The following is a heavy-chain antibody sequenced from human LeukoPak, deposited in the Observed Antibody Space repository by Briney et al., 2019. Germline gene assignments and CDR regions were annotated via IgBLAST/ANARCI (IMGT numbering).Heavy chain of an antibody. CDR1: GFTFSSYA. J-gene: IGHJ4*02. Sequence: PGGSLRLSCAASGFTFSSYAMSWVRQAPGKGLEWVSGIRGSISGTYHADSVKGRFTISRDNSKNTLYLQMNSLRAEDTAIYYCAKASLGYCSGGTCYPFDYWGQGTLVTVSS. D-gene: IGHD2-15*01. CDR3: AKASLGYCSGGTCYPFDY. CDR2: IRGSISGT. V-gene: IGHV3-23*01.